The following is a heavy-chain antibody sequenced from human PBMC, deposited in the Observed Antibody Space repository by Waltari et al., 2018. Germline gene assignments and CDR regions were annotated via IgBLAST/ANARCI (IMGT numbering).Heavy chain of an antibody. J-gene: IGHJ4*02. CDR2: IRYDGSNK. CDR3: AKDQDY. V-gene: IGHV3-30*02. CDR1: GFPFSSYG. Sequence: QVQLVESGGGVVQPGGSLSLPCAASGFPFSSYGMHWVRQAPGKGLEWVVFIRYDGSNKYYADSVKGRFTISRDNSKNTLYLQMNSLRAEDTAVYYCAKDQDYWGQGTLVTVSS.